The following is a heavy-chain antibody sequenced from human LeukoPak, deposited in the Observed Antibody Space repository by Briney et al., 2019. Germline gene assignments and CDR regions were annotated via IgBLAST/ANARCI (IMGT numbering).Heavy chain of an antibody. CDR1: GGSISSYY. D-gene: IGHD1-26*01. CDR3: ARVGATGSGYYFDY. V-gene: IGHV4-4*07. Sequence: SETLSLTCTVSGGSISSYYWSWIRQPAGQGLEWIGRIYTSGSTNYNPSLKSRVTISVDKSKNQFSLKLSSVTAADTAVYYCARVGATGSGYYFDYWGQGTLVTVSS. J-gene: IGHJ4*02. CDR2: IYTSGST.